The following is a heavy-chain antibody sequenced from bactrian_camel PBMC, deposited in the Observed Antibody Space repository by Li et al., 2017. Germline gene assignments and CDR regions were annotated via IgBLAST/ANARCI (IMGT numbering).Heavy chain of an antibody. CDR1: VSTFSDWW. J-gene: IGHJ4*01. CDR2: IANNNVA. V-gene: IGHV3S6*01. D-gene: IGHD6*01. Sequence: HVQLVESGGGLVQPGGSLRLSCSASVSTFSDWWIGWVRQAPEKGLEWVTGIANNNVAFYASSVKGRFTISRDNAKNTVNLQLNSLRIEGTAMYYCAVYGNGWWFSLFGQGTQVTV.